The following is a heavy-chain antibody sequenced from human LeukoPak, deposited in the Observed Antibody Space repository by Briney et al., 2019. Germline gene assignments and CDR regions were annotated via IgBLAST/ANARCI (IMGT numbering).Heavy chain of an antibody. CDR3: AAVLYSSSWLN. Sequence: GGSLRLSCVVSGLTVSNNYMTWVRQAPGKGLEWVSAISGSGGSTYYADSVKGRFTISRDNSKNTLYLQMNSLRAEDTAVYYCAAVLYSSSWLNWGQGTLVTVSS. J-gene: IGHJ4*02. CDR2: ISGSGGST. D-gene: IGHD6-13*01. V-gene: IGHV3-23*01. CDR1: GLTVSNNY.